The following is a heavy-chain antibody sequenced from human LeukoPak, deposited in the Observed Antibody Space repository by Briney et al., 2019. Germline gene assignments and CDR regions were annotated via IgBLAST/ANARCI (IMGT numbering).Heavy chain of an antibody. D-gene: IGHD3-3*01. CDR2: LSTSGSYI. V-gene: IGHV3-21*01. Sequence: GGSLRLSCAASGFILSDFDMNWVRQAPGKGLEWVSYLSTSGSYIHYEASVKGGFTISRDAGNNSLYLQLDSLTVEDTAVYFCARGNYDFAYDPWGGGTLVTVSS. J-gene: IGHJ5*02. CDR3: ARGNYDFAYDP. CDR1: GFILSDFD.